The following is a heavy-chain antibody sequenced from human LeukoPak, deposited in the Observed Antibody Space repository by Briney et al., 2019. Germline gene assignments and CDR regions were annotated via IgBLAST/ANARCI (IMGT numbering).Heavy chain of an antibody. CDR3: ARVWSSSWFWFDP. CDR1: GFTFSSYG. V-gene: IGHV3-23*01. Sequence: GGSLRLSCAASGFTFSSYGMSWVRQAPGKGLEWVSAISGSGGSTYYADSVKGRFTISRDNSKNTLYLQMNSLRAEDTAVYYCARVWSSSWFWFDPWGQGTLVTVSS. CDR2: ISGSGGST. D-gene: IGHD6-13*01. J-gene: IGHJ5*02.